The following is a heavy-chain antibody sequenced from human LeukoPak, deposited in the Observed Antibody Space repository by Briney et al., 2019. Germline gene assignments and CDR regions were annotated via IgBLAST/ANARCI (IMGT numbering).Heavy chain of an antibody. CDR1: GFTFDDYG. CDR3: ARDSTQPGPVVVAATYAGFDY. CDR2: INWNGGST. V-gene: IGHV3-20*04. J-gene: IGHJ4*02. Sequence: GGSLRPSCAASGFTFDDYGMSWVRQAPGKGLEWVSGINWNGGSTGYADSVKGRFTISRDNAKNSLYLQMNNLRAEDTALYYCARDSTQPGPVVVAATYAGFDYWGQGTLVTVSS. D-gene: IGHD2-15*01.